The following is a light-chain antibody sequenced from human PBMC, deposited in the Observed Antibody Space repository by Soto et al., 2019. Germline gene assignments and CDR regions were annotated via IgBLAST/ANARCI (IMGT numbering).Light chain of an antibody. CDR1: QSVSRSY. Sequence: EIVLTQSPGTLSLSPGERATLSCRASQSVSRSYLAWYQQKPGQAPRLLIYGASSRATGIPDRFSGSGSGTDFTLTISKLEPEDSAVYYCQPYDGSPPFTFGPGTKVDIK. J-gene: IGKJ3*01. CDR2: GAS. CDR3: QPYDGSPPFT. V-gene: IGKV3-20*01.